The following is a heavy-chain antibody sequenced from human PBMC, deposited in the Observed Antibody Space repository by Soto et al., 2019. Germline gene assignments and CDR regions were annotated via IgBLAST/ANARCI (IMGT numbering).Heavy chain of an antibody. CDR3: ALHANGAAYCISTSCSPENWFDF. V-gene: IGHV4-59*08. CDR1: GGSISRYY. Sequence: SETLSLTCTVSGGSISRYYWSWIRQPPGKGLEWIGYIYYSGSTNYNPSLKSRVTISVDTSKNQFSLKLCSVTAADTAVFYGALHANGAAYCISTSCSPENWFDFWGQGSLVTVSA. J-gene: IGHJ5*01. CDR2: IYYSGST. D-gene: IGHD2-2*01.